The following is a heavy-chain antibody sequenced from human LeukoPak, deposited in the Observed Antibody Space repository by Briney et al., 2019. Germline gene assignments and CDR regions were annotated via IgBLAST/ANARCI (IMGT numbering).Heavy chain of an antibody. CDR3: ARCAGFGESCDY. V-gene: IGHV3-11*03. J-gene: IGHJ4*02. CDR2: ISSSSSYT. Sequence: GGSLRLPCAASGFTFSDYYMSWIRQAPGKGLEWVSYISSSSSYTNYADSVKGRFTISRDNAKNSLYLQMNSLRAEDTAVYYCARCAGFGESCDYWGQGTLVTVSS. CDR1: GFTFSDYY. D-gene: IGHD3-10*01.